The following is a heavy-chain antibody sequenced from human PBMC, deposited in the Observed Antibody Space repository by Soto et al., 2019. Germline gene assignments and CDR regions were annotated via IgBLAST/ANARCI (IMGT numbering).Heavy chain of an antibody. V-gene: IGHV1-2*04. J-gene: IGHJ3*02. CDR2: INPNSGGT. Sequence: GASVKVSCKASGYTFTGYYMHCVRQAPGQGLEWMGWINPNSGGTNYAQKFQGWVTMTRDTSISTAYMELSRLRSDDTAVYYCARFTMVRGTDAFDIWGHGTMVTVS. D-gene: IGHD3-10*01. CDR1: GYTFTGYY. CDR3: ARFTMVRGTDAFDI.